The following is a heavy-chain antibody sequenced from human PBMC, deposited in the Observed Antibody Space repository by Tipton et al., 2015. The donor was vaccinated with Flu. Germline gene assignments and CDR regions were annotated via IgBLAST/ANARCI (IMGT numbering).Heavy chain of an antibody. J-gene: IGHJ4*02. CDR2: VHRSGSS. CDR3: ARSTYHYGSGSSDY. CDR1: GDSIGSRYF. D-gene: IGHD3-10*01. V-gene: IGHV4-38-2*01. Sequence: TLSLTCSVFGDSIGSRYFWAWIRQPPGKGLEWIGNVHRSGSSYYNPSLKSRYNISVDTAKNHFSQRLSSVTAADTAVYYCARSTYHYGSGSSDYWGQGTLVTVSP.